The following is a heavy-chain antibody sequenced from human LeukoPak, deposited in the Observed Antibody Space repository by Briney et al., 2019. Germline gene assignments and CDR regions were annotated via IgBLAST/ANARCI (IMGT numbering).Heavy chain of an antibody. CDR2: IRSKAYGGTT. CDR3: TRELNSGWNPLGAFDI. D-gene: IGHD6-19*01. V-gene: IGHV3-49*04. Sequence: QPGRSLRLSCTASGFTFGDYAMSWVRQAPGKGLEWVGFIRSKAYGGTTEYAASVKGRFTISRDDSKSIAYLQTNSLKTEDTAVYYCTRELNSGWNPLGAFDIWGQGTMVTVSS. CDR1: GFTFGDYA. J-gene: IGHJ3*02.